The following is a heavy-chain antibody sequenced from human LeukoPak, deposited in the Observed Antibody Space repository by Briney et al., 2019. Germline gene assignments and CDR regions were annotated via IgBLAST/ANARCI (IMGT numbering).Heavy chain of an antibody. V-gene: IGHV4-38-2*01. Sequence: PSETLSVTCAVPGYSITRGYYWSWIRQPPGKGREGFGSIDHIGSPYYNASLKSRVTISVDTTKKQFSMKLSSVTAAGTALYYSARVGYTGSLSGSFDIWGQGTLVTVSS. D-gene: IGHD1-26*01. CDR2: IDHIGSP. J-gene: IGHJ3*02. CDR3: ARVGYTGSLSGSFDI. CDR1: GYSITRGYY.